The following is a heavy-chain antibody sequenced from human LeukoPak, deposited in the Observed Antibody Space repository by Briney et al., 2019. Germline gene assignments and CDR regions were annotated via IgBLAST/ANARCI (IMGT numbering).Heavy chain of an antibody. D-gene: IGHD7-27*01. V-gene: IGHV4-34*01. CDR3: AREGPGNWFGP. J-gene: IGHJ5*02. Sequence: SETLSLTCAVYGGSFSGYYWSWIRQPPGKGLEWIGEINHSGSTNYNPSLKSRVTISVDTSKNQFSLKLSSVTAADTAVYYCAREGPGNWFGPWGQGTLVTVSS. CDR2: INHSGST. CDR1: GGSFSGYY.